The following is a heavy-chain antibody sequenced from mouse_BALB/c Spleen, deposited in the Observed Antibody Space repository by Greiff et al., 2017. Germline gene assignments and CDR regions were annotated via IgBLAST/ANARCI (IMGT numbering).Heavy chain of an antibody. J-gene: IGHJ4*01. CDR2: ISNGGGST. CDR3: ARQKYGNYPYAMDY. V-gene: IGHV5-12-2*01. CDR1: GFTFSSYT. Sequence: EVMLVESGGDLVKPGGSLKLSCAASGFTFSSYTMSWVRQTPEKRLEWVAYISNGGGSTYYPDTVKGRFTISRDNAKNTLYLQMSSLKSEDTAMYYCARQKYGNYPYAMDYWGQGTSVTVSS. D-gene: IGHD2-1*01.